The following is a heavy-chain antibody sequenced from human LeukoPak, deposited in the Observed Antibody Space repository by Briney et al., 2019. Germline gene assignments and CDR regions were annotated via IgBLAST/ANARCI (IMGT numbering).Heavy chain of an antibody. CDR1: GGSFSGYY. J-gene: IGHJ4*02. CDR3: ARANVGDGGMDY. CDR2: INHSGST. D-gene: IGHD4-17*01. Sequence: SETLSLTCAVYGGSFSGYYWSWIRQPPGKGLEWIGEINHSGSTNYNPSLKSRVTISVDTSKNQFSLKLSSVTAADTAVYYCARANVGDGGMDYWGQGTLVTVSS. V-gene: IGHV4-34*01.